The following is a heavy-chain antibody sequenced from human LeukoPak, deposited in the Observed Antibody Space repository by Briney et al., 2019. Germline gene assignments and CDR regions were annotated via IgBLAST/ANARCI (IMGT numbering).Heavy chain of an antibody. V-gene: IGHV3-21*01. CDR2: ISSSSSYI. CDR1: GFTFSSNS. J-gene: IGHJ4*02. Sequence: GGSLRLSCAASGFTFSSNSMNWVRQAPGKGLEWVSSISSSSSYIYYADSVKGRFIISRDNAKHSLYLQMNSLRADDTAVYYCTRGGGWYVVDYWGQGTLVTVSS. CDR3: TRGGGWYVVDY. D-gene: IGHD6-19*01.